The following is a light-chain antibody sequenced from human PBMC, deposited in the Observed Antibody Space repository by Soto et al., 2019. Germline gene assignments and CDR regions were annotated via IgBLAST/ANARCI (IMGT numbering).Light chain of an antibody. J-gene: IGKJ4*01. Sequence: IQMTQSPSSVSASVGDSVTITCRASQLISSWLAWYQVKPEKAPKLLIYGASNRESGVPSRFSGSESGTLFTLTINSLQPEDFATYYCQQASSFPLTFGGGTEVEV. V-gene: IGKV1-12*01. CDR1: QLISSW. CDR2: GAS. CDR3: QQASSFPLT.